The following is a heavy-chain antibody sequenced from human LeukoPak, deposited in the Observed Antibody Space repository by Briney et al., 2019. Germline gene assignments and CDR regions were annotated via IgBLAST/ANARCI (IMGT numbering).Heavy chain of an antibody. CDR3: ARDPSKGSGSYPPV. CDR1: GGSISSGSYY. J-gene: IGHJ4*02. Sequence: SQTLSLTCTVSGGSISSGSYYWSWIRQPAGKGLEWIGRIYTSGSTNYNPSLKSRVTISVDTSKNQFSLELSSVTAADTAVYYCARDPSKGSGSYPPVWGQGTLVTVSS. V-gene: IGHV4-61*02. D-gene: IGHD3-10*01. CDR2: IYTSGST.